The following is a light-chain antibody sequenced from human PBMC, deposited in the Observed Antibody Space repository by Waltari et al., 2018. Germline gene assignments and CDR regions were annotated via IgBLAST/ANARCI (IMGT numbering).Light chain of an antibody. J-gene: IGLJ3*02. CDR3: QVWDNSSDQWV. CDR1: DIGIKS. Sequence: SYVLTQPPAVSVAPGKTATLICGGNDIGIKSVHWYQQKPGQAPMLVIHDDSDRPSGIPERFFGSNAENTATLTISGVEAGDEADYYCQVWDNSSDQWVFGGGTKLTVL. CDR2: DDS. V-gene: IGLV3-21*04.